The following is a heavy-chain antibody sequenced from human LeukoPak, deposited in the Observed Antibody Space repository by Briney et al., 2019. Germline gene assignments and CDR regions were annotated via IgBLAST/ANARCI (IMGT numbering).Heavy chain of an antibody. D-gene: IGHD2-2*01. Sequence: SETLSLTCTVSGGSISSYYWSWIRQPAGKGLEWIGRIYTSGSTNYNPSLKSRVTMSVDTSKNQFSLKLSSVTAADTAVYYCARCDADIVVVPAALSYYYYYMDVWGKGTTVTVSS. J-gene: IGHJ6*03. CDR1: GGSISSYY. CDR3: ARCDADIVVVPAALSYYYYYMDV. CDR2: IYTSGST. V-gene: IGHV4-4*07.